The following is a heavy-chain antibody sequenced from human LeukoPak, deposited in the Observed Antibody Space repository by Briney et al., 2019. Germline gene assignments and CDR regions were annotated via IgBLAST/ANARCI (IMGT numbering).Heavy chain of an antibody. D-gene: IGHD6-6*01. J-gene: IGHJ6*03. CDR3: ARLSYSSSSNYYYYYYMDV. CDR2: XIXXXGTA. CDR1: XA. Sequence: XAISXXRQAPGQGMEXXGXXIXXXGTANYAQKFQGRVTINADESTRTDYMEVRRLRSEDTAVYYCARLSYSSSSNYYYYYYMDVWGKGTTVTVSS. V-gene: IGHV1-69*01.